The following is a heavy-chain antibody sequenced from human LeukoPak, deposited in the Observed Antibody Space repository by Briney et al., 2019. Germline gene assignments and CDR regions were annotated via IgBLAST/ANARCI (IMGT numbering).Heavy chain of an antibody. CDR3: PRDRRADAFDI. Sequence: GGSLRLSCAASGFTFSSHSMTWVRQAPGKGLEWVSSISSSSSYIYYADSVKGRFTISRDNAKNSLYLQMHRLRAEDTAVYHCPRDRRADAFDIWGQETMVTVSS. CDR1: GFTFSSHS. V-gene: IGHV3-21*01. CDR2: ISSSSSYI. J-gene: IGHJ3*02.